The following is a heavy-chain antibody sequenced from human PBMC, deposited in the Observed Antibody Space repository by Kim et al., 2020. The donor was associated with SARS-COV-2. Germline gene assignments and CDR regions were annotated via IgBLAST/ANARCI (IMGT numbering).Heavy chain of an antibody. J-gene: IGHJ4*02. CDR2: INHDGSVK. CDR1: GFTFSFYY. Sequence: GGSLRLSCAASGFTFSFYYMGWARQAPGKGLEWLANINHDGSVKSYVDSVKGRFTISRDNAKNSLFLQMNSLRVEDTAVYVCARDDTAGNIDDWGQGTLVTVSS. V-gene: IGHV3-7*03. D-gene: IGHD3-10*01. CDR3: ARDDTAGNIDD.